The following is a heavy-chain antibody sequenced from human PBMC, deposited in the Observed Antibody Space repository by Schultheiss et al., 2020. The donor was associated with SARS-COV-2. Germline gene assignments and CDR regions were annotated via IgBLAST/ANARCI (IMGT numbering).Heavy chain of an antibody. CDR3: AKDIEGGGLGSFDY. Sequence: GESLKISCEASGFTFSSYWMSWVRQAPAKGLEWVAVIWYDGSNKYYADSVKGRFTISRDNAKNSLYLQMNSLRAEDTALYYCAKDIEGGGLGSFDYWGQGTLVTVSS. V-gene: IGHV3-33*03. CDR1: GFTFSSYW. CDR2: IWYDGSNK. D-gene: IGHD1-26*01. J-gene: IGHJ4*02.